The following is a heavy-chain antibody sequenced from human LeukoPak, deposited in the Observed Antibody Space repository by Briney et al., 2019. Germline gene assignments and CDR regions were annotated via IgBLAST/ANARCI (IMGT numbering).Heavy chain of an antibody. V-gene: IGHV3-53*01. Sequence: PGGSLRLSCVASGFTVSSNYMSWVRQAPGKGLEWVSAIFSGGSTFYADSVTGRFTISRDNSKNTVYLEMNSLRAEDTAVYHCARDLKTSGWYGDFDYWGQGTLVTVSS. CDR3: ARDLKTSGWYGDFDY. J-gene: IGHJ4*02. CDR2: IFSGGST. D-gene: IGHD6-19*01. CDR1: GFTVSSNY.